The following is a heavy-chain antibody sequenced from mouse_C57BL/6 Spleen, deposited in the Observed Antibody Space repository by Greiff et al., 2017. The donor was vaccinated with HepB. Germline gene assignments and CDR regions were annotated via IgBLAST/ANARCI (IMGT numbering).Heavy chain of an antibody. V-gene: IGHV7-3*01. CDR1: GFTFTAYY. Sequence: EVQRVESGGGLVQPGGSLSLSCAASGFTFTAYYMSWVRQPPGKALEWLGFIRNKANGYTTEYSASVKGRFTISSDNSQSILYLQMKALRAWDSATYYCARYSLGRRYFDYWGQGTTLTVSS. CDR3: ARYSLGRRYFDY. J-gene: IGHJ2*01. D-gene: IGHD4-1*01. CDR2: IRNKANGYTT.